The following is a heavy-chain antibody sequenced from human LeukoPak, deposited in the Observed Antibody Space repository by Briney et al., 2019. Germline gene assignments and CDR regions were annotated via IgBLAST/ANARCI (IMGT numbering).Heavy chain of an antibody. CDR3: AKDTADYCALGTCSGGFDS. D-gene: IGHD3-10*02. CDR1: GFTFDDYA. V-gene: IGHV3-9*01. Sequence: PGRSLRLSCAASGFTFDDYAMHWGRQAPGKGLEWVSGISWNSGSIGYADSVKGRFTISRDNARNSLYLQMNSLKTEDTALYYCAKDTADYCALGTCSGGFDSWGQGTLVTVSS. CDR2: ISWNSGSI. J-gene: IGHJ4*02.